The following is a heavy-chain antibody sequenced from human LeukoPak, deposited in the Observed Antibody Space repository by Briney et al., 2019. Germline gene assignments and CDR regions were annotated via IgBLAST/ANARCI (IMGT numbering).Heavy chain of an antibody. CDR3: ARGCRDGSRNCFDY. CDR1: GGSISSGSYY. V-gene: IGHV4-61*02. Sequence: PSETLSLTCTVSGGSISSGSYYWSWIRQPAGKGLEWIGRIYTSGSTNYNPSLKSRVTISVDTSKNQFSLKLSSVTAADTAVYYCARGCRDGSRNCFDYWGQGTLVTVSS. D-gene: IGHD5-24*01. CDR2: IYTSGST. J-gene: IGHJ4*02.